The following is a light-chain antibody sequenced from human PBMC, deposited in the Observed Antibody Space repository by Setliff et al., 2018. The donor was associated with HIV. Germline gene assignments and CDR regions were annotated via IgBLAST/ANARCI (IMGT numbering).Light chain of an antibody. CDR3: QQYGSSPRT. CDR2: GAS. V-gene: IGKV3-20*01. CDR1: QSVSSSY. J-gene: IGKJ2*02. Sequence: EIVLTQSPGTLSLSPGERATLSCRASQSVSSSYLAWYQQKPGQAPRLLTYGASNRAIGIPDRFSGSGSGTDFTLTISRLEPEDFAVYYCQQYGSSPRTFGQGTKVDIK.